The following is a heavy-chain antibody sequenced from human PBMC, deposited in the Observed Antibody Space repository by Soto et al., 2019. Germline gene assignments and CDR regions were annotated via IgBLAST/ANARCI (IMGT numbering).Heavy chain of an antibody. CDR3: ARDYYDSSGYYYGGFDY. J-gene: IGHJ4*02. V-gene: IGHV4-34*01. D-gene: IGHD3-22*01. CDR1: GGSFSGYY. Sequence: TLSLTCAVYGGSFSGYYWSWIRQPPGKGLEWIGEINHSGSTNYNPSLKSRVTISVDTSKNQFSLKLSSVTAADTAVYYCARDYYDSSGYYYGGFDYWGQGTLVTVSS. CDR2: INHSGST.